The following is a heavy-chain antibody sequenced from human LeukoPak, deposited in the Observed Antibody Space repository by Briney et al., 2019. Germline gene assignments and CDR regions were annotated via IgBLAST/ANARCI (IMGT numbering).Heavy chain of an antibody. Sequence: NPSKTLSLTCTVSGGSINNYYWSWIRQPPGKGLQWIGYIHYSGSTNYNPSLKSRVTISVDTSKNQFSLKLSSVTAADTAVYYCASFLGVYWGQGTLVTVSS. J-gene: IGHJ4*02. D-gene: IGHD3-3*01. V-gene: IGHV4-59*12. CDR1: GGSINNYY. CDR3: ASFLGVY. CDR2: IHYSGST.